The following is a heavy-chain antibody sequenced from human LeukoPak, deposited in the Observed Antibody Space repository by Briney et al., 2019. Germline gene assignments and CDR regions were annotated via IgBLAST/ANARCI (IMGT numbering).Heavy chain of an antibody. Sequence: SETLSLTCAVYGGSFSGYYWSWIRQPPGKGLEWIGEINHSGSTNYNPSLKSRVTISVDTSKNQFSLKLSSVTAADTAVYYCARRAHHTRIPDAFDIWGQGTMVTVSS. CDR1: GGSFSGYY. D-gene: IGHD2-15*01. CDR2: INHSGST. CDR3: ARRAHHTRIPDAFDI. V-gene: IGHV4-34*01. J-gene: IGHJ3*02.